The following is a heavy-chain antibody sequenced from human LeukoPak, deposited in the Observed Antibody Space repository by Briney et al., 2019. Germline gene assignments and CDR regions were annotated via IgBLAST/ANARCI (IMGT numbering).Heavy chain of an antibody. J-gene: IGHJ3*02. D-gene: IGHD2-2*01. CDR2: ISSSSSYI. Sequence: PGESLRLSCAASGFTFSSYSMNWVRQAPGKGLEWVSSISSSSSYIYYADSVKGRFTITRDNAKNSLYLQMNSLRAEDTAVYYCARSGRYCSSTSCPSGAFDIWGQGTMVTVSS. V-gene: IGHV3-21*01. CDR3: ARSGRYCSSTSCPSGAFDI. CDR1: GFTFSSYS.